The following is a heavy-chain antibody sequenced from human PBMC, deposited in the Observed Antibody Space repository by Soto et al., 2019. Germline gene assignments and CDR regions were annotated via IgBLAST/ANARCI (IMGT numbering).Heavy chain of an antibody. J-gene: IGHJ3*02. CDR3: VRDVESPGISGSWGAFDI. Sequence: QVQLQESGPGLVKPSETLSLICTVSGGSIRNYFWTWIRQPAGKGLEWNGRIYSSGNTVYNASLKSRVTMSIDMSKNQFSLKLSSMTAADTAVYYCVRDVESPGISGSWGAFDIWGQGTVVTVSS. CDR2: IYSSGNT. CDR1: GGSIRNYF. D-gene: IGHD1-20*01. V-gene: IGHV4-4*07.